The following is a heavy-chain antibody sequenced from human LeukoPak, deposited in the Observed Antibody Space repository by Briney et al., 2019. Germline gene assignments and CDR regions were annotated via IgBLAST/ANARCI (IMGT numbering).Heavy chain of an antibody. CDR1: GYTFTNFD. Sequence: GASVKVSCKASGYTFTNFDVNWVRQASRQGLEWMGWMNPKNAATGYAQKFRDRVTFTRDTSIATAYMELSSLTSDDTAVYYCATSGSGDERIGVDNWGQGTLVTVSS. J-gene: IGHJ4*02. CDR3: ATSGSGDERIGVDN. D-gene: IGHD3-10*01. V-gene: IGHV1-8*03. CDR2: MNPKNAAT.